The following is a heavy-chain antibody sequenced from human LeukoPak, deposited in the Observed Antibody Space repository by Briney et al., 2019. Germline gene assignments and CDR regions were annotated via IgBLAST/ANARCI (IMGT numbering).Heavy chain of an antibody. CDR2: IYSGGST. J-gene: IGHJ4*02. V-gene: IGHV3-53*01. CDR3: ARGRRNTAMVTALDY. D-gene: IGHD5-18*01. CDR1: GFTVSSNY. Sequence: PGGSLKLSCAASGFTVSSNYMSWVRQAPGKGLEWVSVIYSGGSTYYADSVKGRFTISRDNSKNTLYLQMNSLRAEDTAVYYCARGRRNTAMVTALDYWGQGTLVTVSS.